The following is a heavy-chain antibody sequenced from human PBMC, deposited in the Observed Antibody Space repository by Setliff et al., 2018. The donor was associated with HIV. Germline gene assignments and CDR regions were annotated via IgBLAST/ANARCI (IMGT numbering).Heavy chain of an antibody. Sequence: SETLSLTCTVSGASISSGGYYWSWIRQPAGKGLEWIGRIYTSGSTKNNPSLKSRVTISVDTSKDQFSLRLRSVTAADTAVYYCARDGETTVMGDAFDIWGQGTMVTVSS. D-gene: IGHD4-4*01. J-gene: IGHJ3*02. CDR3: ARDGETTVMGDAFDI. V-gene: IGHV4-61*02. CDR2: IYTSGST. CDR1: GASISSGGYY.